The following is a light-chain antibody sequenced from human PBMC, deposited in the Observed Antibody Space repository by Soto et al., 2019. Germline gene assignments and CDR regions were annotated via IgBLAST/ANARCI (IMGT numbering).Light chain of an antibody. CDR1: GSNIGTNT. CDR2: HNN. J-gene: IGLJ3*02. CDR3: TAWDGSLDGRV. Sequence: QSVLTQPPSASGTPGQRVTTSCSGSGSNIGTNTVNWYQQLPGTAPKLLIYHNNQRPSGIPDRFSGSKSGTSASLDISGLQSDDEADYYCTAWDGSLDGRVFGGGTKLTVL. V-gene: IGLV1-44*01.